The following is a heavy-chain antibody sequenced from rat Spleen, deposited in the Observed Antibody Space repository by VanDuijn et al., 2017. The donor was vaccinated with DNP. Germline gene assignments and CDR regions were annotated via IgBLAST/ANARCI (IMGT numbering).Heavy chain of an antibody. CDR3: TTTHYFDGWFPFDY. CDR1: GLTFSDYA. V-gene: IGHV5S23*01. Sequence: EVQLVESGGGLVQPGRSLKLSCAASGLTFSDYAMAWVRQAPGKGLEWVASISNTGDHTYYSDSVKGRLSLSRDNAKSTLYLQMDSLRSEDTATYYCTTTHYFDGWFPFDYWGQGVMVTVSS. D-gene: IGHD1-12*02. CDR2: ISNTGDHT. J-gene: IGHJ2*01.